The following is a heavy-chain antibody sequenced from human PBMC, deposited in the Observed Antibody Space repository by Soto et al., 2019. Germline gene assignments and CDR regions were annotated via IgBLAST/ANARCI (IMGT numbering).Heavy chain of an antibody. J-gene: IGHJ4*02. V-gene: IGHV4-59*08. D-gene: IGHD7-27*01. Sequence: SETLSLTCTVSGGSISTDYWSWIRQSPGKGLEWIGFIYYGGSTNYNPSLKSRVTISVDTPKNQFSLKLSSVTATDTAVYYCAKNWNWGSLVHWGQGTLVTVSS. CDR2: IYYGGST. CDR1: GGSISTDY. CDR3: AKNWNWGSLVH.